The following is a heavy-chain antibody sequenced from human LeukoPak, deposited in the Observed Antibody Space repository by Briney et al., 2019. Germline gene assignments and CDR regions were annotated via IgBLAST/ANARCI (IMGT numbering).Heavy chain of an antibody. D-gene: IGHD3-10*01. CDR2: VNPNNGDT. Sequence: ASVKVSCKASGYTFSAFHIHWVRLAPGQGPEWMGWVNPNNGDTNYAQRFRGRVTMTRDTSINTAYMELSSLRSDDTAVYYCARRNYYGSQSEHWGQGTLVAVSS. CDR3: ARRNYYGSQSEH. CDR1: GYTFSAFH. J-gene: IGHJ4*02. V-gene: IGHV1-2*02.